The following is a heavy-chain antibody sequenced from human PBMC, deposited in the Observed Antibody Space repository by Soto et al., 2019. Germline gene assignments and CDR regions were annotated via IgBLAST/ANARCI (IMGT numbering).Heavy chain of an antibody. D-gene: IGHD2-15*01. J-gene: IGHJ4*02. CDR1: GGSISRYY. V-gene: IGHV4-59*01. CDR2: IYYSGSA. CDR3: AGVEYTGGIFYPFDY. Sequence: SETLSLTCTVSGGSISRYYWSWIRQPPGKGLEWIGYIYYSGSANYNPSLKSRVTISVDTSKNQFSLKLSPMIAADTAVYYCAGVEYTGGIFYPFDYWGQGILVTVSS.